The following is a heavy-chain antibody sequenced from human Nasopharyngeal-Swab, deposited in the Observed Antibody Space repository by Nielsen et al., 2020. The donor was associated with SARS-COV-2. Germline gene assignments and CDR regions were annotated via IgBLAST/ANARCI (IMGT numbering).Heavy chain of an antibody. CDR3: ARGAPLVAAAGTDYYYGMDV. CDR1: GFTFSSYS. D-gene: IGHD6-13*01. CDR2: ISSSSYI. V-gene: IGHV3-21*01. J-gene: IGHJ6*02. Sequence: GGSLRLSCAASGFTFSSYSMNWVRQAPGKGLEWVSSISSSSYIYYADSVKGRFTISRDNAKNSLYLQMNSLRAEDTAVYYCARGAPLVAAAGTDYYYGMDVWGQGTTVTVSS.